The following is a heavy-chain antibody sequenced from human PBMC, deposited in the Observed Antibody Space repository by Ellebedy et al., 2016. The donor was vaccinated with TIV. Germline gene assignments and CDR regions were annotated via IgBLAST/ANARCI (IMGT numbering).Heavy chain of an antibody. Sequence: GGSLRLSCAASGFTVSKNYMNWVRQAPGKGLEWVSVINSGGGTHYAESVKGRFTISRDNSKNTLYLQMNSLRAEDTAVYYCAREVGSSGWASGFDFWGQGTPVTVSS. D-gene: IGHD6-19*01. V-gene: IGHV3-66*01. J-gene: IGHJ4*02. CDR2: INSGGGT. CDR1: GFTVSKNY. CDR3: AREVGSSGWASGFDF.